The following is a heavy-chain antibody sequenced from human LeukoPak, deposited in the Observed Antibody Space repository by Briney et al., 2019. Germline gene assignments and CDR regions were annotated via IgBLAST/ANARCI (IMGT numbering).Heavy chain of an antibody. D-gene: IGHD4-17*01. CDR3: AGIGMGDYGDYGGG. J-gene: IGHJ4*02. Sequence: SVKVSCKASGGTFSSYAISWVRQAPGQGLEWMGEIIPIFGTANYAQKFQGRVTITADESTSTAYMELSSLRSEDTAVYYCAGIGMGDYGDYGGGWGQRTLVTVSS. CDR2: IIPIFGTA. CDR1: GGTFSSYA. V-gene: IGHV1-69*13.